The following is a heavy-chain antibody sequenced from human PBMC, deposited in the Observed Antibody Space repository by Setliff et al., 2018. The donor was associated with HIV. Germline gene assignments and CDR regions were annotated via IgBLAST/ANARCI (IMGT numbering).Heavy chain of an antibody. D-gene: IGHD1-26*01. J-gene: IGHJ4*02. V-gene: IGHV3-23*01. CDR3: AKAAGGSFYEF. Sequence: GGSLRLSCEASGFTLRGYAMYWVRQAPGKGLEWVAGISGAGATTYYADSVKGRFTISRDNSKDTLYLQMNSLRAEDTAVYYCAKAAGGSFYEFWGQGTLVTVSS. CDR2: ISGAGATT. CDR1: GFTLRGYA.